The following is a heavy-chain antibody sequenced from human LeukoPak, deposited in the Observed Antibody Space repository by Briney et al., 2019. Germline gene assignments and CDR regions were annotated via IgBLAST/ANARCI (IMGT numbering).Heavy chain of an antibody. Sequence: GASVKVSCKAFGYTLTRHYMHWVRQAPGQGLEWMGIINPSGGSTNYAQKFQGRVTMTRDTSTNTVYMELSSLRFEDTAVYYCASWAGEAKNGLWSGPFDYWGQGILVTVSS. D-gene: IGHD3-3*01. CDR3: ASWAGEAKNGLWSGPFDY. CDR2: INPSGGST. V-gene: IGHV1-46*01. J-gene: IGHJ4*02. CDR1: GYTLTRHY.